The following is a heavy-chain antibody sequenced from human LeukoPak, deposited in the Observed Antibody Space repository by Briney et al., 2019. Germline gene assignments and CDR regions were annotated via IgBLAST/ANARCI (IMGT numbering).Heavy chain of an antibody. CDR1: GGSISSYY. Sequence: PSETLSLTCTVSGGSISSYYWSWIRQPPGKGLEWIGYIYYSGSSNYNPSLKSRVTISVDTSKNQFSLKLSSVTAADTAVYYCARHSAPSRSYPNWFDPWGQGTLVTVSS. J-gene: IGHJ5*02. CDR3: ARHSAPSRSYPNWFDP. V-gene: IGHV4-59*08. CDR2: IYYSGSS. D-gene: IGHD1-26*01.